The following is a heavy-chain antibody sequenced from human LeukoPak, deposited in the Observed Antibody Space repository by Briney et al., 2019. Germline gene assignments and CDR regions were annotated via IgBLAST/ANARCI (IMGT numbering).Heavy chain of an antibody. D-gene: IGHD3-22*01. J-gene: IGHJ5*02. CDR2: IIPILGTA. CDR3: ARVKQYYYDSSGYTHWFDP. V-gene: IGHV1-69*13. Sequence: PAASVKVSCKASGGTFSSYAINWVRQAPGQGLEWMGGIIPILGTANYAQKFQGRVTITADESTSTAYMELSSLRSEDTAVYYCARVKQYYYDSSGYTHWFDPWGQGTLVTVSS. CDR1: GGTFSSYA.